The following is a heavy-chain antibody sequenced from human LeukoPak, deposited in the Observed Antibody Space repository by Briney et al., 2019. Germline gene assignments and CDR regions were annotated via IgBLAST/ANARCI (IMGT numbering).Heavy chain of an antibody. CDR3: ARDAVLRNIAAAGYFDY. J-gene: IGHJ4*02. Sequence: GGSLRLSCAASGFRFVDYGMSWLRQAPGKGLEWVSGINWNGGSNGYEDSVKSRFTISRNNAKNSLYLQMNSLRAEDTALYYCARDAVLRNIAAAGYFDYWGQGTLVTVSS. CDR1: GFRFVDYG. CDR2: INWNGGSN. D-gene: IGHD6-13*01. V-gene: IGHV3-20*04.